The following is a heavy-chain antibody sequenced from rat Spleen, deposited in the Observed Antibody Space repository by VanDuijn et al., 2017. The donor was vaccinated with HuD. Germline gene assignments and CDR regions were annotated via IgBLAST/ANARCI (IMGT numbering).Heavy chain of an antibody. D-gene: IGHD1-9*01. J-gene: IGHJ2*01. Sequence: QVQLKESGPGLVQPSQTLSLACTVSGFSLTSYHVHWVRQPSGKGLEWMGVIWTGGGTEYNSALKSRLSISRDTSKSQVFLKMNSLQTEDTATYYCARDQTYYGYNSFDYWGQGVMVTVSS. CDR3: ARDQTYYGYNSFDY. CDR2: IWTGGGT. V-gene: IGHV2-43*01. CDR1: GFSLTSYH.